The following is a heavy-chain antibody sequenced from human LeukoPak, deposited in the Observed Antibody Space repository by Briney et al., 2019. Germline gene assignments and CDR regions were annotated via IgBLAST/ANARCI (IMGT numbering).Heavy chain of an antibody. CDR1: GFTFDDYA. D-gene: IGHD2-2*03. V-gene: IGHV3-9*01. Sequence: GGSLRLSCAAPGFTFDDYAMHWVRQAPGKGLEWVSGISWNSGSIGYADSVKGRFTISRDNAKNSLYLQMNSLRAEDTALYYCAKDLDETHYYGMDVWGQGTTVTVSS. CDR2: ISWNSGSI. CDR3: AKDLDETHYYGMDV. J-gene: IGHJ6*02.